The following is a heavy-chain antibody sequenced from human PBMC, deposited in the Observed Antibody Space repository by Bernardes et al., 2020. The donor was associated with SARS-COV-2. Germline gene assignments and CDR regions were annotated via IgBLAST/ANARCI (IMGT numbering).Heavy chain of an antibody. J-gene: IGHJ6*02. Sequence: ASVKVSCKASGYTFTTYLINWVRQAPGQGLEYMGWISTYNGKTMYAQSFQGRVTLTRDTATNTVYIELKSLRSDDTAMYYCASGGVWIAARAVSAPGDYYYGMDVWGQGTTVTVSS. D-gene: IGHD6-19*01. CDR2: ISTYNGKT. CDR1: GYTFTTYL. V-gene: IGHV1-18*04. CDR3: ASGGVWIAARAVSAPGDYYYGMDV.